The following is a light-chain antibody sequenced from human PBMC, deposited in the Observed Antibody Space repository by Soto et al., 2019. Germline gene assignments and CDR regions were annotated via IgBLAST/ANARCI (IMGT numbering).Light chain of an antibody. Sequence: DIVMTQSPLSLPVTPGEPASISCRSSQSLLHSNGYNYLDWYLQKPGQSPQLLIYLGSNRASGVPDRFSGSGSGTDFTLKISRVEAEDVGVYYCMQPLQTPWTFGQGTRWIS. CDR3: MQPLQTPWT. J-gene: IGKJ1*01. CDR2: LGS. CDR1: QSLLHSNGYNY. V-gene: IGKV2-28*01.